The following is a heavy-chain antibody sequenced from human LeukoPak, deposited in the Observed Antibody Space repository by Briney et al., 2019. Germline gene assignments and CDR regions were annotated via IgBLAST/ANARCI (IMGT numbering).Heavy chain of an antibody. CDR2: INSDGSST. Sequence: GGSLRLSCAASGFTFSSYWMHWVRQAPGKGLVWVSRINSDGSSTTYADSVKGRFTISRDNAKNSLYLQMNSLRAEDTAVYYCARDLGSSGYYWASDAFDIWGQGTMVTVSS. J-gene: IGHJ3*02. CDR3: ARDLGSSGYYWASDAFDI. D-gene: IGHD3-22*01. V-gene: IGHV3-74*01. CDR1: GFTFSSYW.